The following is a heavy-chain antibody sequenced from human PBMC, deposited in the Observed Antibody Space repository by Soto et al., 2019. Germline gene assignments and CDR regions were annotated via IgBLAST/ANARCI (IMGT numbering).Heavy chain of an antibody. CDR2: IIHSEST. CDR1: GGSFSAYY. CDR3: ATRITVFGLLIPPFDP. V-gene: IGHV4-34*12. J-gene: IGHJ5*02. D-gene: IGHD3-3*01. Sequence: PSETLSLTCAVYGGSFSAYYWSWVRQPPGKGLEWIGEIIHSESTKYNPSLKSRVTISVDTSKNQFSLRLSSVTAADTAIYYCATRITVFGLLIPPFDPWGQGTQVTVPQ.